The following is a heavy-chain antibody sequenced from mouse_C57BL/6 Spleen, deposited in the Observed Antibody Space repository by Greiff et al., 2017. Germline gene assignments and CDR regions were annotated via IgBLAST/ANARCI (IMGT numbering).Heavy chain of an antibody. D-gene: IGHD2-4*01. CDR3: TRHYDYDGGCAY. V-gene: IGHV1-15*01. CDR2: IDPETGGT. CDR1: GYTFTDYE. Sequence: QVQLKESGAELVRPGASVTLSCKASGYTFTDYEMHWVKQTPVHGLEWIGAIDPETGGTAYNQKFKGKAILTADKSSSTAYMELRSLTSEDSAVYYCTRHYDYDGGCAYWGQGTLVTVSA. J-gene: IGHJ3*01.